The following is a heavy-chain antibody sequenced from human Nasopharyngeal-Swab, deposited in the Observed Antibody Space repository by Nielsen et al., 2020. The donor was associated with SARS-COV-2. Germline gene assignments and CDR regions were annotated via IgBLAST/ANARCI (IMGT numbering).Heavy chain of an antibody. Sequence: KVSCKASGGTFSSYAISWVRQAPGQGLEWMGGIIPIFGTANYAQKFQGRVTITADKSTSTAYMELSSLRSEDTAVYYCARRSTIFGVAPYYYYGMDVWGQGTTVTVSS. CDR1: GGTFSSYA. CDR3: ARRSTIFGVAPYYYYGMDV. CDR2: IIPIFGTA. V-gene: IGHV1-69*06. D-gene: IGHD3-3*01. J-gene: IGHJ6*02.